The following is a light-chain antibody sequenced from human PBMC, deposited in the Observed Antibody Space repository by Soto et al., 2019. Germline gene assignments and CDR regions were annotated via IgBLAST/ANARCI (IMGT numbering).Light chain of an antibody. CDR1: QAISSW. V-gene: IGKV1-5*03. CDR3: QQYNSYSEA. J-gene: IGKJ1*01. Sequence: DIHMTHSPSTLSVSVGASVHITCRASQAISSWLAWYQQKPGKAPKLLIYKASTLKSGVPSRFSGSGSGTEFTLTISSLQPDDFATYYCQQYNSYSEAFGQGTKLEIK. CDR2: KAS.